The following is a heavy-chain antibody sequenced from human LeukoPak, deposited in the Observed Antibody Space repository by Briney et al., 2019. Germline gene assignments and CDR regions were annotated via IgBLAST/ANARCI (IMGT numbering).Heavy chain of an antibody. V-gene: IGHV3-23*01. CDR2: ISGVGDNT. D-gene: IGHD3-10*01. J-gene: IGHJ5*02. CDR1: GFTFTTYA. Sequence: GGSLRLSCAASGFTFTTYAMGWVRQLPGKELEWVSIISGVGDNTYYADPVKGRFSISRDNTRNTLSLEMSSLRVEDTAVYYCAKGRYDAGISWFDRWGQGTLVSVSS. CDR3: AKGRYDAGISWFDR.